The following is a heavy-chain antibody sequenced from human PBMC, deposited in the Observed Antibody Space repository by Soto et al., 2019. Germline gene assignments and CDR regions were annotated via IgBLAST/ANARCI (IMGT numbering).Heavy chain of an antibody. V-gene: IGHV4-4*02. J-gene: IGHJ4*01. Sequence: NPSETLSLTCTVSGDFVSRSNWWRWVREVRGEGLEGIGESYHSGSTNYNSALKSRVTISSDNPKKQIYLKVSSVTAADTAVYYCASQSTYRHDYWRHGTLATVS. D-gene: IGHD3-16*01. CDR1: GDFVSRSNW. CDR3: ASQSTYRHDY. CDR2: SYHSGST.